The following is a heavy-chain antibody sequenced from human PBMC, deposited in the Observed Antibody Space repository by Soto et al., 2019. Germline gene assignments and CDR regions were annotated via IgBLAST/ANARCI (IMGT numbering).Heavy chain of an antibody. D-gene: IGHD3-10*01. CDR1: GGSISSYY. Sequence: PSETLSLTCIVSGGSISSYYWTWIRQPPGKGLEWIGYSYYSGSTNYNPSLKSRVTISVDTSKNQFSLKLSSVTAADAAVYYCARLLVGGAHEQRGHNWFDPWGQGTLVTVSS. J-gene: IGHJ5*02. CDR2: SYYSGST. CDR3: ARLLVGGAHEQRGHNWFDP. V-gene: IGHV4-59*01.